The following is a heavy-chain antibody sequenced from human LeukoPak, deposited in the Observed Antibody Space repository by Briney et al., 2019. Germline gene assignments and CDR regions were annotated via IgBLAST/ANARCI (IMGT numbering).Heavy chain of an antibody. V-gene: IGHV1-3*03. Sequence: ASVKVSCKASGYTFTSYAMHWVRQAPGQRLEWMGWINAGNGNTKYSQEFQGRVTITRDTSASTAYMELSSLRSEDMAVYYCARVGYCSGGSCHGHYYYYYMDVWGKGTTVTVSS. D-gene: IGHD2-15*01. J-gene: IGHJ6*03. CDR2: INAGNGNT. CDR1: GYTFTSYA. CDR3: ARVGYCSGGSCHGHYYYYYMDV.